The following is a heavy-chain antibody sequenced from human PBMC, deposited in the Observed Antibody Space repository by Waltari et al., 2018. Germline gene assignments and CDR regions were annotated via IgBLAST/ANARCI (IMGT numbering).Heavy chain of an antibody. CDR3: ARETSGSYDS. D-gene: IGHD1-26*01. Sequence: EVQLVESGGGLVQPGGSLRLSCAASGFTFSGYWMNWVRQAPGKGLVWVSHIKSDGRSTSYADSVKGRFTISRDNAKNTLYLQMNSLRAEDTAVYYCARETSGSYDSWGQGTLVTVSS. CDR2: IKSDGRST. V-gene: IGHV3-74*01. CDR1: GFTFSGYW. J-gene: IGHJ5*01.